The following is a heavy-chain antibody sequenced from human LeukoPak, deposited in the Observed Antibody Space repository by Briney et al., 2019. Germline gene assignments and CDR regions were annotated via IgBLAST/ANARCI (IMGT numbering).Heavy chain of an antibody. J-gene: IGHJ6*03. CDR2: IYTSGST. D-gene: IGHD3-10*01. CDR3: ASLIGGDSSGYYMDV. Sequence: SETLSLTCTVSGGSISSYYWSWIRQPAGKGLEWIGRIYTSGSTNYNPSLKSRVTVSVDTSKNQFSLKLSSVTAADTAVYYCASLIGGDSSGYYMDVWGKGTTVTVSS. V-gene: IGHV4-4*07. CDR1: GGSISSYY.